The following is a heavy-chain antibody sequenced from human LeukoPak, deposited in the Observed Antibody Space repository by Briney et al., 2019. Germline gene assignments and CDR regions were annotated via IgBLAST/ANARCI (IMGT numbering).Heavy chain of an antibody. D-gene: IGHD3-10*01. Sequence: SETLSLTCTFSGGSVSSSSYYWGWIRQPPGKGLEWIGSIYYSGSAYYNPSLKSRVAISVDTSKNQFSLKLSSVTAADTAVYYCARHVRWFGESMLDYWGQGTLVTVSS. V-gene: IGHV4-39*01. CDR2: IYYSGSA. CDR1: GGSVSSSSYY. CDR3: ARHVRWFGESMLDY. J-gene: IGHJ4*02.